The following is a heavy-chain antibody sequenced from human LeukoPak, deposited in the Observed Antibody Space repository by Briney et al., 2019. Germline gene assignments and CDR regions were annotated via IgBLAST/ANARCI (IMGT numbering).Heavy chain of an antibody. CDR3: TTGVQGPDAFDI. D-gene: IGHD3-10*01. CDR2: IKSKTDGGTT. V-gene: IGHV3-15*01. CDR1: GFTFSNAW. Sequence: GGSLRLSCAASGFTFSNAWMSWVRQAPRKGLEWVGRIKSKTDGGTTDYAAPVKGRFTISRDDSKNTLYLQMNSLKTEDTAVYYCTTGVQGPDAFDIWGQGTMVTVSS. J-gene: IGHJ3*02.